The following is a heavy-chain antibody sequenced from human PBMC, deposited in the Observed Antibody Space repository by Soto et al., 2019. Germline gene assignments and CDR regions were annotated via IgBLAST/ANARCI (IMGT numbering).Heavy chain of an antibody. Sequence: SETLSLTSTVSGGSISSGFCYWSWIRQHPGKGLEWIGYIYYSGSTYYNPSLKSRVTISVDTSKNQFSLKLSSVTAADTAVYYCARSPIEYCSSTSCYSSDYYYYMDVWGKGTTVTVSS. V-gene: IGHV4-31*03. D-gene: IGHD2-2*02. CDR1: GGSISSGFCY. CDR2: IYYSGST. CDR3: ARSPIEYCSSTSCYSSDYYYYMDV. J-gene: IGHJ6*03.